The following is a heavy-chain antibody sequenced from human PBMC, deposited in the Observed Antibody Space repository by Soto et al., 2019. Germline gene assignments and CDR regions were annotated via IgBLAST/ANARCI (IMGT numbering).Heavy chain of an antibody. D-gene: IGHD6-19*01. J-gene: IGHJ4*02. CDR2: ISWNSGSI. CDR1: GFTFDDYA. V-gene: IGHV3-9*01. CDR3: AKGILAGKPYPYYFDY. Sequence: EVQLVESGGGLVQPGRSLRLSCAASGFTFDDYALHWVRQAPGKGLEWVAGISWNSGSIGYADSVKGRFTISRDNAKNYLYLQMNILRAEDTALYYCAKGILAGKPYPYYFDYWGQGTLVTVSS.